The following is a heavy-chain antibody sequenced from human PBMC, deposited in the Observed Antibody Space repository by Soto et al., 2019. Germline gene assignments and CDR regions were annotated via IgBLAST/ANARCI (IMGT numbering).Heavy chain of an antibody. CDR2: INTDGGSS. CDR1: GFTXXXHW. V-gene: IGHV3-74*03. J-gene: IGHJ3*02. D-gene: IGHD2-2*01. CDR3: AREAGYCSRTSCYRRAFDT. Sequence: EVQLVESGGDLVQPGGSLRLSCAASGFTXXXHWMHWVRQVPGKGLEWVSRINTDGGSSAYADSVKGRFTISRDNAKNTLYLQMKGLRAEDTAVYYCAREAGYCSRTSCYRRAFDTWGQGTTVTVSS.